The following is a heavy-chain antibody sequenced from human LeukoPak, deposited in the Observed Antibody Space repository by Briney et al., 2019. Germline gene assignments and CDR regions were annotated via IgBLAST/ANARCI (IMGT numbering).Heavy chain of an antibody. CDR2: INAGNGNT. Sequence: ASVKVSCKASGYTFTSYAMHWVRQAPGQRLEWMGWINAGNGNTKYSQKFQGRVTITRDTSASTAYMELSSLRSEDTAVYYCARVLVRGGFYGMDVWGQGTTVTVSS. V-gene: IGHV1-3*01. CDR1: GYTFTSYA. CDR3: ARVLVRGGFYGMDV. D-gene: IGHD3-10*01. J-gene: IGHJ6*02.